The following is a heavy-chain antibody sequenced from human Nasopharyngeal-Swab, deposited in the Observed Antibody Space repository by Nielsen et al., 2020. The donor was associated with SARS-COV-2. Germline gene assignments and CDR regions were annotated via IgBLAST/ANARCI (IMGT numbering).Heavy chain of an antibody. D-gene: IGHD6-19*01. Sequence: GGFLRLSCAASGFTVSSNYMSWVRQAPGKGLEWVSVIYSGGSTYYADSVKGRFTISRDNSKNTLYLQMNSLRAEDTAVHYCARDLYRQQWPLYNYYGMDVWGQGTTVTVSS. CDR3: ARDLYRQQWPLYNYYGMDV. CDR1: GFTVSSNY. J-gene: IGHJ6*02. V-gene: IGHV3-53*01. CDR2: IYSGGST.